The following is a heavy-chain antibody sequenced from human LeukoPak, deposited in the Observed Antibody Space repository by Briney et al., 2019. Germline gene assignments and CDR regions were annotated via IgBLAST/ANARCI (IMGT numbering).Heavy chain of an antibody. V-gene: IGHV4-34*01. D-gene: IGHD3-10*01. J-gene: IGHJ4*02. CDR2: INHSGST. CDR1: GGSFSGYY. Sequence: SETLSLTCAVYGGSFSGYYWSWIRQPPGKGLEWIGEINHSGSTNYNPSLKSRVTISVDTSKNQFSLKLSSVTAADTAVYYCARRSGGLDYWGQGTLITVSS. CDR3: ARRSGGLDY.